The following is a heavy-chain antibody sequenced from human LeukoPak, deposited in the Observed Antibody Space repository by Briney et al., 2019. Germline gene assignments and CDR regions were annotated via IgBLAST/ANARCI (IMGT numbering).Heavy chain of an antibody. J-gene: IGHJ4*02. CDR1: GFTFSSSG. Sequence: QPGGSLRLSCAASGFTFSSSGMHWVRQAPGKGLEWVAVIWYDGSNRYYADPVKGRFTVSRDNSKNTLYLQMNSLRAEDTAVYYCARAKGVSTGYRPTDYWGQGTLVTVS. CDR2: IWYDGSNR. V-gene: IGHV3-33*01. D-gene: IGHD3-22*01. CDR3: ARAKGVSTGYRPTDY.